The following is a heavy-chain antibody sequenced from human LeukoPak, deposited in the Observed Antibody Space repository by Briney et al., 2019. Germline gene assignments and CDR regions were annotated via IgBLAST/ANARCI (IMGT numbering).Heavy chain of an antibody. D-gene: IGHD2-2*01. V-gene: IGHV5-51*01. CDR3: ARQWGDCSSTSCYSAY. J-gene: IGHJ4*02. CDR2: IYPGDSDT. Sequence: GESLKISCKGSGYSFTSYWIGWVRQMPGKGLEWVGIIYPGDSDTRYSPSFQGQVTISADKSISTAYLQWSSLKASDTAIYYCARQWGDCSSTSCYSAYWGQGTLVTVSS. CDR1: GYSFTSYW.